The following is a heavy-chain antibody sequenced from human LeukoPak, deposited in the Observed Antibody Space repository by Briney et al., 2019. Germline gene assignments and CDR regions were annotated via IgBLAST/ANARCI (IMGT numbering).Heavy chain of an antibody. J-gene: IGHJ3*02. CDR3: ARVYYDILTGYYWDAFDI. V-gene: IGHV4-34*01. CDR1: GGSFSGYY. Sequence: SETLSLTCAVYGGSFSGYYWSWIRQPPGKGLEWIGEINHSVSTNYTPCLKSRVTISVDPSKNQFSLKLSSVTAADTAVYYCARVYYDILTGYYWDAFDIWGQGTMVTVSS. CDR2: INHSVST. D-gene: IGHD3-9*01.